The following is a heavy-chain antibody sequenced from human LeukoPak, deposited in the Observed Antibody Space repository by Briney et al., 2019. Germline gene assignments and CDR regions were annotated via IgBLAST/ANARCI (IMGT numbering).Heavy chain of an antibody. D-gene: IGHD6-19*01. CDR1: RFTFDDFA. CDR3: AKAGDAVAEEIDY. CDR2: IDWSGDST. J-gene: IGHJ4*02. Sequence: GGSLRLSCAASRFTFDDFAMSWVRHVPGKGLEWVSGIDWSGDSTAYADSVKGRFTISRDNTKNSLYLQMNSLRAEDTALYYCAKAGDAVAEEIDYWGQGTLVTVSS. V-gene: IGHV3-20*04.